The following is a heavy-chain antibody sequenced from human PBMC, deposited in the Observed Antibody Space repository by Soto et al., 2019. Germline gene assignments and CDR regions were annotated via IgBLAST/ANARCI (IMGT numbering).Heavy chain of an antibody. CDR1: GDSISSYY. V-gene: IGHV4-59*01. CDR3: ARPYSGSYWAAFDV. D-gene: IGHD1-26*01. CDR2: TSYSGSS. Sequence: PSETLSLTCTVSGDSISSYYWSWIRQPPGKGLEWIGYTSYSGSSNYNPSLKSRVTISLDTSKNQFSLKLTSVTAADTAFYYCARPYSGSYWAAFDVWGQGTMVTVSS. J-gene: IGHJ3*01.